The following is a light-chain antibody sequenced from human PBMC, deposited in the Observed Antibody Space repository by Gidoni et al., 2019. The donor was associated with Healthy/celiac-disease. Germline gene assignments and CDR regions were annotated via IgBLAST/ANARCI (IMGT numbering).Light chain of an antibody. CDR2: WAS. CDR1: QSVLYSSNNKNY. Sequence: DIVMPQSPDSLAVSLGERATINCKSSQSVLYSSNNKNYLAWYQQKPGQPPKLLIYWASTRESGVPDRFSGSGSGTDFTLTISSLQAGDVAVYYCQQYYSTPLTFGGGTKVEIK. V-gene: IGKV4-1*01. CDR3: QQYYSTPLT. J-gene: IGKJ4*01.